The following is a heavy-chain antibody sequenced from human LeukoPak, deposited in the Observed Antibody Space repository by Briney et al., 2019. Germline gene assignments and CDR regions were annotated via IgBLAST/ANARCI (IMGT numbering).Heavy chain of an antibody. CDR2: IHYSGNT. CDR1: GGTISSSY. V-gene: IGHV4-59*01. D-gene: IGHD6-13*01. CDR3: ARDTVGSSSTFDY. J-gene: IGHJ4*02. Sequence: PSETLSHTCTATGGTISSSYWSLIRQPPRKELDCIGYIHYSGNTNSNPSLKSRVTMSVDPYNNPFSLKLTSVTAPDTAVYYCARDTVGSSSTFDYWGQGTLVTVSS.